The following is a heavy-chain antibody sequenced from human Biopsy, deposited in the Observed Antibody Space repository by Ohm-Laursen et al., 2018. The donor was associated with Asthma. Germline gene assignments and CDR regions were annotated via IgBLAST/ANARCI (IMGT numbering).Heavy chain of an antibody. V-gene: IGHV1-69*13. J-gene: IGHJ4*02. Sequence: SVKVSCKAHGDILSSFGIKWVRKAPGQGLEWMGGVIPIYGTTHTAQKFQGRVTITADESTSTAYMELTSLRSEDTAVYYCARAGALIVGATMGYWGQGTLVTVSS. CDR2: VIPIYGTT. CDR1: GDILSSFG. CDR3: ARAGALIVGATMGY. D-gene: IGHD1-26*01.